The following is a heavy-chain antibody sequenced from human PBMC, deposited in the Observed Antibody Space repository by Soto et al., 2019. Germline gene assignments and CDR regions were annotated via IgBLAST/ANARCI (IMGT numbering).Heavy chain of an antibody. J-gene: IGHJ6*02. V-gene: IGHV1-18*01. CDR2: ISTYNGNT. Sequence: ASVEVSCKASGYTITSKGIRSARQAPGKGLEWMGWISTYNGNTKYAQKLQGRVTMTRDTSTSTVYMELSSLRSEDTAVYYCARDRAWYDYDSSGYYYYYYGMDVWGQGTTVTVSS. CDR1: GYTITSKG. CDR3: ARDRAWYDYDSSGYYYYYYGMDV. D-gene: IGHD3-22*01.